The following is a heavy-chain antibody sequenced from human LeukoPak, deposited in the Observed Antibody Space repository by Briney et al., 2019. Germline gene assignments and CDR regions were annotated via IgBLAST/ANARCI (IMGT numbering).Heavy chain of an antibody. CDR1: GGSFSGYY. Sequence: SETLSLTCAVYGGSFSGYYWSWIRQPPGKGLEWIGEINHSGSTNYNPSLKSRVTISVDTSKNQFSLKLSSVTAADTAVYYCAREFLYYYGMDVWGQGTTVTVSS. V-gene: IGHV4-34*01. J-gene: IGHJ6*02. CDR3: AREFLYYYGMDV. D-gene: IGHD2/OR15-2a*01. CDR2: INHSGST.